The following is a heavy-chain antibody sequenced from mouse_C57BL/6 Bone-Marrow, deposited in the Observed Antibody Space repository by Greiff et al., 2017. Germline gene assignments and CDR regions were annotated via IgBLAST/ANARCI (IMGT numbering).Heavy chain of an antibody. D-gene: IGHD1-1*01. CDR2: INPNNGGT. Sequence: VQLQQSGPELVKPGASVKISCKASGYTFTDYYMNWVKQSHGKSLEWIGEINPNNGGTSYNQKFKGKATLTVDKSSSTAYMELRSLTAEDSAVYYCARWGPDSSYVDYWGQGTTLTVSS. CDR1: GYTFTDYY. J-gene: IGHJ2*01. CDR3: ARWGPDSSYVDY. V-gene: IGHV1-26*01.